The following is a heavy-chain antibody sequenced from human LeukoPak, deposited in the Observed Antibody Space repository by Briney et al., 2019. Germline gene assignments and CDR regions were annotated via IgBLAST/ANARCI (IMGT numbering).Heavy chain of an antibody. CDR2: IWYDGSNK. CDR3: AGGEYDFWSGYYLGGLY. D-gene: IGHD3-3*01. J-gene: IGHJ4*02. V-gene: IGHV3-33*01. CDR1: GFTFSSYA. Sequence: GGSLRLSRAASGFTFSSYAMHWVRQAPGKGLDWVAAIWYDGSNKYYADSVKGRFTISRDNSKNTLYLQMNSLRADDTAVYYCAGGEYDFWSGYYLGGLYWGQGTLVTVSS.